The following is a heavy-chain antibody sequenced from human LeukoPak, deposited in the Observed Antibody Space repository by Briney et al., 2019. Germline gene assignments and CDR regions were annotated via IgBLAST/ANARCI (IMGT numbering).Heavy chain of an antibody. J-gene: IGHJ3*02. CDR3: ARVNWSGYDFRGAFDI. CDR2: IYYSGST. D-gene: IGHD5-12*01. CDR1: GGSIRSYY. Sequence: PSETLSLTCTVSGGSIRSYYWSWIRQPPGKGLEWIGYIYYSGSTNYNPSLKSRVTISVDTSKNQFSLKLSSVTAADTAVYYCARVNWSGYDFRGAFDIWGQGKTVTVSS. V-gene: IGHV4-59*01.